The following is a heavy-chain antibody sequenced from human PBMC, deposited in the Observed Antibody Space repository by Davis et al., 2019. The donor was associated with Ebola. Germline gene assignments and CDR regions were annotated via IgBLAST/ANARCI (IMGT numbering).Heavy chain of an antibody. CDR3: AREKLTAGYYYYGMDV. V-gene: IGHV1-8*02. CDR2: MNPNSGNT. D-gene: IGHD6-6*01. J-gene: IGHJ6*02. Sequence: AASVKVSCKASGYTFTSYYMHWVRQATGQGLEWMGWMNPNSGNTGYAQKFQGRVTMTRNTSISTAYMELSSLRSEDTAVYYCAREKLTAGYYYYGMDVWGQGTTVTVSS. CDR1: GYTFTSYY.